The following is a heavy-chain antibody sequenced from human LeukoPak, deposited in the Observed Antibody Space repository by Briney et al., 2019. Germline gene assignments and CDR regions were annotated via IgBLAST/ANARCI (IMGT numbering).Heavy chain of an antibody. CDR3: VVVVVPAAVWHFDF. V-gene: IGHV3-33*01. CDR1: GFTFSHHG. CDR2: VWPDGNKK. Sequence: GVSLRLSCAASGFTFSHHGLHWVRQAPGKGLEWVAIVWPDGNKKLYADSVKGRFTISKDNPKNTVYLQMNSLRVGDTALYYCVVVVVPAAVWHFDFWGSGTLVTVSS. D-gene: IGHD2-21*02. J-gene: IGHJ2*01.